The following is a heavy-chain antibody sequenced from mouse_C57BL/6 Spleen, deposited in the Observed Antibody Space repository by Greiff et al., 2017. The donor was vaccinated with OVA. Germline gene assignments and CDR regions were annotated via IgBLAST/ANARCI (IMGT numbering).Heavy chain of an antibody. CDR3: ARHHYGSSYGYYFDY. V-gene: IGHV5-12*01. Sequence: EVKLVESGGGLVQPGGSLKLSCAASGFTFSDYYMYWVRPTPEKRLEWVAYISNGGGSTYYPATVKGRFTISRDKAKNTLYLQMSRLKSEDTAMYYCARHHYGSSYGYYFDYWGQGTTLTVSS. J-gene: IGHJ2*01. CDR1: GFTFSDYY. D-gene: IGHD1-1*01. CDR2: ISNGGGST.